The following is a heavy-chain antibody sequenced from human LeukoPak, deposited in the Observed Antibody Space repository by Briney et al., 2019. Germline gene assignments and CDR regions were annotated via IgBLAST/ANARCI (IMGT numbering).Heavy chain of an antibody. CDR3: ARDGYNYYFDY. Sequence: PGGSLRLSCAASGFTFSSYSMNWVRQAPGKGLEWVSVIYSGGSTYYADSVKGRFTISRDNSKNTLYLQMNSLRAEDTAVYYCARDGYNYYFDYWGQGTLVTVSS. V-gene: IGHV3-53*01. D-gene: IGHD5-24*01. CDR1: GFTFSSYS. CDR2: IYSGGST. J-gene: IGHJ4*02.